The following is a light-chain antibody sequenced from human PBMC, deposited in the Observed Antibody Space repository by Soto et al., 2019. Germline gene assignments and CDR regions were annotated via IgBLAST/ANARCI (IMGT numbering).Light chain of an antibody. V-gene: IGKV1-39*01. J-gene: IGKJ1*01. CDR2: AAS. Sequence: VQMTQSTSSLSASVGDRVTITCRPSQGISNYLAWYQLKPGKPPRLLIYAASSLQSGVPSRFSGSGSGTDFTLTISSLQPEDFATYSCQQSYNSPQTFGQGTKVDI. CDR1: QGISNY. CDR3: QQSYNSPQT.